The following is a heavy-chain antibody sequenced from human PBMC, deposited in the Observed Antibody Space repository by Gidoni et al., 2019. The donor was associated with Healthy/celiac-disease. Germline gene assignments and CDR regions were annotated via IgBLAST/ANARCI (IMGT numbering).Heavy chain of an antibody. J-gene: IGHJ6*02. V-gene: IGHV3-30*18. CDR1: GFTFSSYG. CDR2: ISYDGSNK. Sequence: QVQLVESGGGVVQPGRSLRLSCAASGFTFSSYGMHWVRQAPGKGLEWVAVISYDGSNKNYADSVQGRFPISRDNSKKTLYLQMNRLRAEDKAVYYCAKDGLSENHYYGMDVWGQGTTVTVSS. CDR3: AKDGLSENHYYGMDV.